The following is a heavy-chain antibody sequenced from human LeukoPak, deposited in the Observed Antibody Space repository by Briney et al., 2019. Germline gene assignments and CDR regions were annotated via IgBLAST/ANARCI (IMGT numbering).Heavy chain of an antibody. Sequence: VQVSCQASGGSLNSYAISWVRQAPGQGIEWMGGIIPIFGTANCAQKFQGRFTITSDESTSTAYMELSSLSSGDTAVDGCARVVQWRGAFDIWGQGTMVTVSS. CDR1: GGSLNSYA. V-gene: IGHV1-69*01. D-gene: IGHD6-19*01. J-gene: IGHJ3*02. CDR3: ARVVQWRGAFDI. CDR2: IIPIFGTA.